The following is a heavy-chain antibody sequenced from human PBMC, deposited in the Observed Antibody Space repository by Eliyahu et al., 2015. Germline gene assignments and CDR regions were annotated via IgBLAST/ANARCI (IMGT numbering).Heavy chain of an antibody. CDR3: ARERGHLWSGSESFDY. V-gene: IGHV3-30*01. CDR2: ISYDGSNK. Sequence: QVQLVESGGGVVQPGRSLRLSCAASGFTFSSYAMHWVRQAPGKGLEWVAVISYDGSNKYYADSVKGRFTISRDNSKNTLYLQMNSLRAEDTAVYYCARERGHLWSGSESFDYWGQGTLVTVSS. D-gene: IGHD3-3*01. J-gene: IGHJ4*02. CDR1: GFTFSSYA.